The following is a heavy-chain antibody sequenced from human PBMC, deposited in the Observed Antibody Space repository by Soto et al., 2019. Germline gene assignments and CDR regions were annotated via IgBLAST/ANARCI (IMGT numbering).Heavy chain of an antibody. Sequence: QVQLVQSGAEVKKPGSSVTVSCKTSGGTFGNTAVTWVRQAPGQGLEWMGGIVPMFGTANYAQMFQGRVTITAXXXTXXAYMALSSLRSDDTAVYYCARDGDPGYAFWSGPLGGGRFDPWGQGTLVTVSS. D-gene: IGHD3-3*01. CDR2: IVPMFGTA. CDR3: ARDGDPGYAFWSGPLGGGRFDP. CDR1: GGTFGNTA. V-gene: IGHV1-69*12. J-gene: IGHJ5*02.